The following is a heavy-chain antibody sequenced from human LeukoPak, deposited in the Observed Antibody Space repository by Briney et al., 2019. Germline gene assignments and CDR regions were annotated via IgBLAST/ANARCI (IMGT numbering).Heavy chain of an antibody. CDR2: IYRSGTT. V-gene: IGHV4-31*03. J-gene: IGHJ4*02. D-gene: IGHD4-11*01. CDR3: ARAPEYSTYDY. Sequence: SETLSLTCTVSGGSISSVNYYWSWIRQHPGKGLEWIGYIYRSGTTYYNPSLRSRLTISLDPSKNQFSLNLSSVTAADTAVYYWARAPEYSTYDYWGQGTLVTVST. CDR1: GGSISSVNYY.